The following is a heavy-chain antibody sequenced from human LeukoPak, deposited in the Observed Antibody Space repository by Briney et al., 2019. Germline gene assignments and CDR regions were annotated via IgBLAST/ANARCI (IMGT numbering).Heavy chain of an antibody. Sequence: GGSLRLSCVASGFTLSSYNMKWVRQAPGKRLEWVALISYDGNNKYYADSVKGRFTISRDNSKNTLYLQMNSLGAEDTAVYYCVRTWGSGYSAPPGDWGQGSLVTVSS. CDR3: VRTWGSGYSAPPGD. V-gene: IGHV3-30-3*01. J-gene: IGHJ4*02. CDR1: GFTLSSYN. D-gene: IGHD6-13*01. CDR2: ISYDGNNK.